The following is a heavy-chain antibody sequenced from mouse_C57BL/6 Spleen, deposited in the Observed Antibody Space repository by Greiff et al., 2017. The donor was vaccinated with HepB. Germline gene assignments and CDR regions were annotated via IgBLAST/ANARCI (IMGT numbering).Heavy chain of an antibody. Sequence: VQLQQPGAELVRPGSSVKLSCKASGYTFTSYWMHWVKQRPIQGLEWIGNIDPSDSETHYNQKFKDKATLTVDKSSSTAYMQLSSLTSEDSTVYYCARKFRGYFDVWGTGTTVTVSS. J-gene: IGHJ1*03. D-gene: IGHD3-2*02. CDR3: ARKFRGYFDV. CDR2: IDPSDSET. CDR1: GYTFTSYW. V-gene: IGHV1-52*01.